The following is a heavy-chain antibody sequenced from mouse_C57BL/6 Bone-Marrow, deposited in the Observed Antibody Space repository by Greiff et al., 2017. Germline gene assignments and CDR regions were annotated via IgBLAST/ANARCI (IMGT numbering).Heavy chain of an antibody. V-gene: IGHV8-8*01. J-gene: IGHJ1*03. Sequence: QVTLKESGPGILQPSQTLSLTCSFSGFSLSTFGMGVGWIRQPPGMGWEGLAHIWWDDDKYYNPALRRRISIAKETSKNQVFLKIANVDTADTAKYYCARTAVVCWYFDVWGTGTTVTVSS. CDR2: IWWDDDK. D-gene: IGHD1-1*01. CDR3: ARTAVVCWYFDV. CDR1: GFSLSTFGMG.